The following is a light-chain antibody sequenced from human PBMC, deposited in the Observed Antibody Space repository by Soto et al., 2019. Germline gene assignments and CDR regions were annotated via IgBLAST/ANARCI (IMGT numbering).Light chain of an antibody. CDR1: QYINTR. V-gene: IGKV3-11*01. Sequence: EIVLTQPPATLSSFPGDRVTLSCRASQYINTRLAWYQHRPGQAPRLLIYQTSIRAAGIPARFSASGTGTDFTLTISDVQPEDFAVYHCHQRQSWPRTFGQGTKVDIK. J-gene: IGKJ1*01. CDR2: QTS. CDR3: HQRQSWPRT.